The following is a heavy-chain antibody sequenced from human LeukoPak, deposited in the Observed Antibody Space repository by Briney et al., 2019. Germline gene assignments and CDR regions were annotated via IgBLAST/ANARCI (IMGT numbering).Heavy chain of an antibody. CDR2: TSYDGGKI. D-gene: IGHD1-26*01. CDR3: AKAEREGGSPFGFDI. CDR1: GFTFTSYG. J-gene: IGHJ3*02. V-gene: IGHV3-30*18. Sequence: GGSLRLSCAASGFTFTSYGMHWVHQALGEGLEWVAVTSYDGGKIHYIDSVRGRFIISRDNSKNTLYLQINSLRPEDTAVYYCAKAEREGGSPFGFDIWGQGTMVTVSS.